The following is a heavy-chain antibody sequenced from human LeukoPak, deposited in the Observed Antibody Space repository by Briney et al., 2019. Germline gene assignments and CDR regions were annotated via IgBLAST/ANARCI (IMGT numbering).Heavy chain of an antibody. V-gene: IGHV4-34*01. J-gene: IGHJ3*02. CDR1: GGSFSGYY. D-gene: IGHD2-2*01. Sequence: PSETLSLTCAVYGGSFSGYYWSWIRQPPGKGLEWIGEINHSGSTNYNPSLKSRLTISVDTSKNQFSLKLSSVTAADTAVYYCARPGGYCSSTSCYEGGGDAFDIWGQGTMVTVSS. CDR3: ARPGGYCSSTSCYEGGGDAFDI. CDR2: INHSGST.